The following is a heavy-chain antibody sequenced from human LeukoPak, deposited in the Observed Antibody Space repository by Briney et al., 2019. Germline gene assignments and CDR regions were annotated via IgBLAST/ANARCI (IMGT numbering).Heavy chain of an antibody. D-gene: IGHD6-13*01. Sequence: SETLSLTCTVSGGSISGYSWTWIRQSPGKGLEWIGEMNHSGSTHYKPSLRSRVTISLDTSKKQFSLKLTSVTAADTAVYYCARKGGGQLVNTRRWFDPWGQGTLVTVSS. CDR3: ARKGGGQLVNTRRWFDP. CDR1: GGSISGYS. V-gene: IGHV4-34*01. CDR2: MNHSGST. J-gene: IGHJ5*02.